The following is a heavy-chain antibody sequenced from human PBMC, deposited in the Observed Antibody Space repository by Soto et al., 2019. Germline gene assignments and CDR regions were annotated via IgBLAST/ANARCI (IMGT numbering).Heavy chain of an antibody. J-gene: IGHJ4*02. Sequence: GGSLRLSCAASGFTFSSYGMHWVRQAPGKGLEWVAVIWYDGSNKYYADSVKGRFTISRDNSKNTLYLQMNSLRAEDTAVYYCAREKYSSSSKWGGPIDYWGQGTLVTVSS. CDR1: GFTFSSYG. CDR3: AREKYSSSSKWGGPIDY. D-gene: IGHD6-6*01. V-gene: IGHV3-33*01. CDR2: IWYDGSNK.